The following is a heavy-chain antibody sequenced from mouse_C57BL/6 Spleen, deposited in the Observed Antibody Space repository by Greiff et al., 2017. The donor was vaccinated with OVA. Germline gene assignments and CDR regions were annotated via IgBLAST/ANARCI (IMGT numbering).Heavy chain of an antibody. CDR1: GYTFTSYW. D-gene: IGHD2-3*01. V-gene: IGHV1-52*01. CDR2: IDPSDSET. Sequence: VQLQQPGAELVRPGSSVKLSCKASGYTFTSYWMHWVKQRPIQGLEWIGNIDPSDSETHYNQKFKDKATLTVDKSSSTAYMQLSSLTSEDSAVYYGARSDGYYGYAMDYWGQGTSVTVSS. J-gene: IGHJ4*01. CDR3: ARSDGYYGYAMDY.